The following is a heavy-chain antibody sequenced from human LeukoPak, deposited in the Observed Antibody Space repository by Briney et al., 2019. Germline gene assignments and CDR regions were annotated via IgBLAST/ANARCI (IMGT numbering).Heavy chain of an antibody. CDR3: ASAPSPPPDY. V-gene: IGHV3-48*03. CDR2: ISSSGSTI. J-gene: IGHJ4*02. Sequence: PGGSLRLSCAASGFTFSSYEMNWVRQAPGKGLEWVSYISSSGSTIYYADSVKGRFTISRDNAKNSLYLQMNSLRAEDTAVYYCASAPSPPPDYWGQGTLVTVSS. CDR1: GFTFSSYE.